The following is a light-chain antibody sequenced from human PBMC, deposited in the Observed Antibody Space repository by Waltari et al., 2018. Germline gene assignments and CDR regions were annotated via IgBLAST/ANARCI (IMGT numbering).Light chain of an antibody. CDR1: QSLVHSTGNTH. CDR2: NGF. V-gene: IGKV2-30*02. J-gene: IGKJ4*01. Sequence: DVVMTQSPLSLAVPLGQPASISCRSSQSLVHSTGNTHLKWYLQRPGQSPRRLIYNGFTRDSGVPDRFSGSGSGTDFTLMISRVEAEDVGVYYCMQSTHWPLTFGGGTKVEIK. CDR3: MQSTHWPLT.